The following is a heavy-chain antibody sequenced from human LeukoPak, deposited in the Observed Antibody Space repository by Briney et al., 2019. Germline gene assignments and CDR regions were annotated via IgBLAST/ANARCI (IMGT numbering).Heavy chain of an antibody. Sequence: GGSLRLSCAASGFTFSNYAMYWVRQAPGRGLEWVSAISGSGGSAYYAGSVNGRFTISRDNSKNTLFLQMNSLRAEDTAVYFCARGSYCSGTSCYIGDFFHYMDVWGQGTTVTVSS. J-gene: IGHJ6*03. CDR1: GFTFSNYA. CDR2: ISGSGGSA. CDR3: ARGSYCSGTSCYIGDFFHYMDV. D-gene: IGHD2-2*02. V-gene: IGHV3-23*01.